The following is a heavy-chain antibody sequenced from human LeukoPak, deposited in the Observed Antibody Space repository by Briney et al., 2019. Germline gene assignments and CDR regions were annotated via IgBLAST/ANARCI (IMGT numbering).Heavy chain of an antibody. CDR3: ARHEEEDGYNAKTFGY. CDR2: VHYSGTT. CDR1: GVSISSSNNF. D-gene: IGHD5-24*01. Sequence: PSETLSLTCTVSGVSISSSNNFWGWIRQPPGKGLEWIGSVHYSGTTYYIPSLKSRVTISVDTSKNQFSLKLSSVTAADTAVYYCARHEEEDGYNAKTFGYWGQGTLVTVSS. J-gene: IGHJ4*02. V-gene: IGHV4-39*01.